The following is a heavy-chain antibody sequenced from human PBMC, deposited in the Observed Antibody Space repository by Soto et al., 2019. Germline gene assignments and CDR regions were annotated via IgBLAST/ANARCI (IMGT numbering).Heavy chain of an antibody. Sequence: EVQLVESGGGLVQPGGSLRLSCAASGFTFSSYSMNWVRQAPGKGLEWVSYISSSSSTIYYADSVKGRFTISRDNAKNSLYLQMNSLSDEDTAVYYCARGPITIFWRDYYGMDVWGQGTTVTVSS. CDR1: GFTFSSYS. CDR2: ISSSSSTI. J-gene: IGHJ6*02. CDR3: ARGPITIFWRDYYGMDV. V-gene: IGHV3-48*02. D-gene: IGHD3-9*01.